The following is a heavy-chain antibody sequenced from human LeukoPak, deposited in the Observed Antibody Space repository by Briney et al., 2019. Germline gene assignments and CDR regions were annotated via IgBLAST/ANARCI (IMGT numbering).Heavy chain of an antibody. CDR1: GFTFSSYW. J-gene: IGHJ5*02. CDR2: INSDGSST. Sequence: GGSLRLSCAASGFTFSSYWMHWVRQAPGKGLVWDSRINSDGSSTSYADSVKGRFTISRDNAKNTLYLQMNSLRAEDTAVYYCARARYCSSTSCYRVSWFDPWGQGTLVTVSS. V-gene: IGHV3-74*01. D-gene: IGHD2-2*01. CDR3: ARARYCSSTSCYRVSWFDP.